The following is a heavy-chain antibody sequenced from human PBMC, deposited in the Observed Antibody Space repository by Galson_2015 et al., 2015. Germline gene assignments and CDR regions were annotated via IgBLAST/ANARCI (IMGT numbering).Heavy chain of an antibody. Sequence: SLRLSCAASGFTVSSNYMSWVRQAPGKGLEWVSVIYSGGSTYYADSVKGRFTISRDNSKNTLYLQMNSLRAEDTAVYYCARGLDYYYYYMDVWGKGTTVTVSS. J-gene: IGHJ6*03. CDR2: IYSGGST. V-gene: IGHV3-53*01. CDR1: GFTVSSNY. CDR3: ARGLDYYYYYMDV.